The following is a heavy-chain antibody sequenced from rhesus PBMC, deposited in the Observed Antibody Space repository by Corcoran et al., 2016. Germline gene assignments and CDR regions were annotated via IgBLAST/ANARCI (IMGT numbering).Heavy chain of an antibody. CDR3: ARVGLEYCSGMSCYV. CDR2: RGGRRATN. Sequence: QVQLQESGPGLVKPSETLSLPCDVSGYSLSSNYVWTWIRQPPGQGLEWIGYRGGRRATNKPNHSLKSRVTSSKDTSKNQFSMKLTAGTAADTAVYYCARVGLEYCSGMSCYVWGQGALVTVSS. V-gene: IGHV4-127*01. J-gene: IGHJ5-1*01. D-gene: IGHD2-27*01. CDR1: GYSLSSNYV.